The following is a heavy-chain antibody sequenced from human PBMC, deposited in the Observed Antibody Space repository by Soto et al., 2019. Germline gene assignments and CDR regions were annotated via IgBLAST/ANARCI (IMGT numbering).Heavy chain of an antibody. V-gene: IGHV3-30*03. CDR1: GFTFSSYG. Sequence: GGSLRLSCASSGFTFSSYGMHWVRHAPGKGLEWVAVISYDGSNKYYADSVKGRFTISRDNSKNTLYLQMNSLRAEDTAVYYFATDYWAYYYDSSGHYYFDYWGQGTLVTVSS. J-gene: IGHJ4*02. D-gene: IGHD3-22*01. CDR3: ATDYWAYYYDSSGHYYFDY. CDR2: ISYDGSNK.